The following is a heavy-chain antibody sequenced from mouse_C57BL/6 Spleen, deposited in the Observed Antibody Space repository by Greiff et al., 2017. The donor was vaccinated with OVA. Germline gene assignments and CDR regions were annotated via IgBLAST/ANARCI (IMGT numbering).Heavy chain of an antibody. CDR1: GYTFTSYT. CDR2: INPSSGYT. J-gene: IGHJ4*01. D-gene: IGHD2-4*01. V-gene: IGHV1-4*01. Sequence: QVQLKQSGAELARPGASVKMSCKASGYTFTSYTMHWVKQRPGQGLEWIGYINPSSGYTKYNQKFKDKATLTADKSSSTAYMQLSSLTSEDSAVYYCARGMDYEDYAMDYWGQGTSVTVSS. CDR3: ARGMDYEDYAMDY.